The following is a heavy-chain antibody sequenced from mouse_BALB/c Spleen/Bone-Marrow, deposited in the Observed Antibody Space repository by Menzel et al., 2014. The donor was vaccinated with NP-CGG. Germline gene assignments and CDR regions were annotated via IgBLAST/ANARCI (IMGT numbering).Heavy chain of an antibody. CDR2: IWGDGST. V-gene: IGHV2-6-7*01. Sequence: QVQLKESGPGLVAPPQSLSITCTVSGFSLTGYGVNWVRQPPGKGLEWLGMIWGDGSTDYNSALKSRLSISKDNSKSQVFLKMNSLQTDDTARYYCARDSFLITRALDYWGQGTSVTVSS. J-gene: IGHJ4*01. CDR3: ARDSFLITRALDY. D-gene: IGHD2-4*01. CDR1: GFSLTGYG.